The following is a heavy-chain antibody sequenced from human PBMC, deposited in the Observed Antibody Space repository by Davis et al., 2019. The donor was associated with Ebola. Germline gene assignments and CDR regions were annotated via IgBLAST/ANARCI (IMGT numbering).Heavy chain of an antibody. CDR2: ISYDGSDK. J-gene: IGHJ4*02. CDR1: GFTFSSYA. Sequence: GESLKISCAASGFTFSSYAMSWVRQAPGKGLEWVAVISYDGSDKYYTDSVKGRFTISRDNSKNLLYLQMNSLRGEDTAVYYCAKGFHDFWSGALDYWGQGALVTVSS. V-gene: IGHV3-30*18. D-gene: IGHD3-3*01. CDR3: AKGFHDFWSGALDY.